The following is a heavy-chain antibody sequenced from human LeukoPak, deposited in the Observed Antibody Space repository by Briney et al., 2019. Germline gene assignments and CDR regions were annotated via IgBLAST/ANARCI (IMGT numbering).Heavy chain of an antibody. D-gene: IGHD2-2*01. CDR1: GFTFRNYA. Sequence: PGGSLRLSCAASGFTFRNYAMSWVRQAPGKGLEWVANIKQDGSEKYYVDSVKGRFTISRDNAKNSLYLQMNSLRAEDTAVYYCARGADCSSTSCYGGHYYYYYMDVWGKGTTVTVSS. V-gene: IGHV3-7*01. J-gene: IGHJ6*03. CDR2: IKQDGSEK. CDR3: ARGADCSSTSCYGGHYYYYYMDV.